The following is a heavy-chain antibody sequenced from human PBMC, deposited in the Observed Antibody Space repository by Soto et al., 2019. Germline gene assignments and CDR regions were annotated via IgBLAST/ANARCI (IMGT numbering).Heavy chain of an antibody. CDR3: AKDAHDYGGNFWFDP. Sequence: LRLSCAAPGFTFSSYAMSWVRQAPGKGLEWVSAISGGGGSTYYADSVKGRFTISRDNSKNTLYLQMNSLRAEDTAVYYCAKDAHDYGGNFWFDPWGQGTLVTVSS. D-gene: IGHD4-17*01. J-gene: IGHJ5*02. CDR1: GFTFSSYA. V-gene: IGHV3-23*01. CDR2: ISGGGGST.